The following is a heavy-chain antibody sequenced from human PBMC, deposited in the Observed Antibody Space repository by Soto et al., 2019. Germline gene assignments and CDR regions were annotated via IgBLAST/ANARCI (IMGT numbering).Heavy chain of an antibody. V-gene: IGHV2-5*02. CDR2: IYWDDDK. Sequence: QITVKESGLTLVKPTQTLTLTCTFSGFSLSTNGMGVGWIRQSPGKALEWLALIYWDDDKRYSPSLRSRLTIPQATPKNQVDLTMTHMDPVDTATYYCARLTRGVYDLDRLWEKFDYWGQGTLVTVSS. J-gene: IGHJ4*02. CDR3: ARLTRGVYDLDRLWEKFDY. CDR1: GFSLSTNGMG. D-gene: IGHD5-12*01.